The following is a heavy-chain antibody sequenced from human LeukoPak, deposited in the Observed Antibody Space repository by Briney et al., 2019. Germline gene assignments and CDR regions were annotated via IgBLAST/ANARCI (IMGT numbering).Heavy chain of an antibody. J-gene: IGHJ3*02. CDR3: AIRDYGGNSGRMINAFDI. D-gene: IGHD4-23*01. V-gene: IGHV6-1*01. CDR1: GDSVSSNSAA. CDR2: TYYRSKWYN. Sequence: SQTLSLTCAISGDSVSSNSAAWNWIRQSPSRGLEWLGRTYYRSKWYNDYAVSVKSRITINPDTSKNQFSLQLNSVTPEDTAVYYCAIRDYGGNSGRMINAFDIWGQGTMVTVSS.